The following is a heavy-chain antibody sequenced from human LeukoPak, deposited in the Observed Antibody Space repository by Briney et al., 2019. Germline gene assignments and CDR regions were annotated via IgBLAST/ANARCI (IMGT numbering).Heavy chain of an antibody. Sequence: ASVKVSCKASGHTFRGYFLHWVRRVPGQGLEWMGWIDPKSGGTKYAQKFQGRVTMTRDTSISTLYMELSGLRSDDTAVYYCYYIDIVTSIRDAFGVRGQGTRVTVSS. CDR2: IDPKSGGT. V-gene: IGHV1-2*02. CDR1: GHTFRGYF. J-gene: IGHJ3*01. D-gene: IGHD5-12*01. CDR3: YYIDIVTSIRDAFGV.